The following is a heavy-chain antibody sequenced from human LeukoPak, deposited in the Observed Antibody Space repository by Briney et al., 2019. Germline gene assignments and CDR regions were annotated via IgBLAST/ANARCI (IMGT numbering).Heavy chain of an antibody. D-gene: IGHD2-2*02. J-gene: IGHJ4*02. V-gene: IGHV3-30*02. CDR1: GFTFSSYG. Sequence: PGGSLRLSCAASGFTFSSYGMHWVRQAPGKGLEWVAFIRYDGSNKYYADSVKGRFTISRDNSKNTLYLQMNSLRAEDTAVYYYAKPLYCSSTSCYKWGAYWGQGTLVTVSS. CDR3: AKPLYCSSTSCYKWGAY. CDR2: IRYDGSNK.